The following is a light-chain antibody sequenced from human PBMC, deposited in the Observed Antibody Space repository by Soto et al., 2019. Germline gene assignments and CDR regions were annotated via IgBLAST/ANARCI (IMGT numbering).Light chain of an antibody. CDR3: QQFNSYPII. V-gene: IGKV1-13*02. J-gene: IGKJ5*01. CDR2: DVS. Sequence: AIQLTQSPSSLSASVGDRVTISCRASQGIRGALAWYQQKPGKAPNILIYDVSCLKSGVTSRFSGSSSGTDFTLTISGLQPEDFAMYYCQQFNSYPIIFGQGTRLDIK. CDR1: QGIRGA.